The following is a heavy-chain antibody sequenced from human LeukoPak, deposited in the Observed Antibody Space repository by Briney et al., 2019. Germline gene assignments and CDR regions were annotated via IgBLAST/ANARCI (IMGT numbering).Heavy chain of an antibody. CDR1: GGSISSYY. D-gene: IGHD3-3*01. J-gene: IGHJ3*02. V-gene: IGHV4-59*01. CDR3: ARLSGYANAFDI. Sequence: SETLSLTRTVSGGSISSYYWSWIRQPPGKGLEWIGYIYYSGSTNYNPSLKSRVTISVDTSKTQFSLKLSSVTAADTAVYYCARLSGYANAFDIWGQGTMVTVSS. CDR2: IYYSGST.